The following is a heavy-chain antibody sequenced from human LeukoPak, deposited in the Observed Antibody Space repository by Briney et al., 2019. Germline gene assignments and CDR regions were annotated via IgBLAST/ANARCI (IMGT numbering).Heavy chain of an antibody. CDR3: ASYSSGKGIDY. Sequence: SETLSLTCTVSGGSISSYYWSWIRQPPGKGLEWIGYIYYSGSTNYNPSLKSRVTISVDTSKNQFSLKLSSVTAADTAVYYCASYSSGKGIDYWGQGTLVTVSS. CDR1: GGSISSYY. V-gene: IGHV4-59*01. CDR2: IYYSGST. J-gene: IGHJ4*02. D-gene: IGHD6-19*01.